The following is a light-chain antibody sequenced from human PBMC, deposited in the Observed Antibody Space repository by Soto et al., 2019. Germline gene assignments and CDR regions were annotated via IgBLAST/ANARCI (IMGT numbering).Light chain of an antibody. CDR2: SAS. J-gene: IGKJ2*01. V-gene: IGKV3-20*01. CDR3: QQYGSSPYT. Sequence: EIVLTQSPGTLSLSPGERATLSCRASQSVDSIYIAWYQQKPGQAPRLLIYSASSWATGGPARFSGSGSGTDFTLSISRLEPEESAVYYCQQYGSSPYTFGQGTKLEIK. CDR1: QSVDSIY.